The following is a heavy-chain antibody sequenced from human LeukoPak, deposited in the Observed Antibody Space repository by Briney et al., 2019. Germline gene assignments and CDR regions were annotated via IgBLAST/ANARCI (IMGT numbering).Heavy chain of an antibody. J-gene: IGHJ4*02. CDR2: IYYSGST. CDR1: GGSISSHY. Sequence: PSETLSLTCTVSGGSISSHYWSWIRQPPGKGLEWIGYIYYSGSTNYNPSLKSRVTISVDTSKNQFSLKLSSVTAADTAVYYCARAYGSGSYSFDYWGQGTLVTVSS. CDR3: ARAYGSGSYSFDY. D-gene: IGHD3-10*01. V-gene: IGHV4-59*11.